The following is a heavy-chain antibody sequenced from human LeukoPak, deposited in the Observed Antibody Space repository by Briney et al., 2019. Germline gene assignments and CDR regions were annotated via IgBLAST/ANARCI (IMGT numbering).Heavy chain of an antibody. Sequence: PSETLSVTCSVSGDSVTTYYWSWIRQATGKGLEWIGYVSHDGTTNYTPSLRSRVIMSVDTANNTISLRLTSVTAADTAIYYCARLDCYDVVGCYNHWGRGTHGTVS. D-gene: IGHD3/OR15-3a*01. CDR2: VSHDGTT. V-gene: IGHV4-59*08. J-gene: IGHJ5*02. CDR3: ARLDCYDVVGCYNH. CDR1: GDSVTTYY.